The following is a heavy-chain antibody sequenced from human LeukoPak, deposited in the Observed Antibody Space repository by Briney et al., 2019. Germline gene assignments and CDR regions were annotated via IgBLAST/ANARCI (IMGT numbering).Heavy chain of an antibody. CDR3: ARVGYYDRPLVDH. D-gene: IGHD3-22*01. Sequence: GRSLRLSCAASGFTFSSYAMHWVRQAPGKGLEWVAVISFDGSNKYYADSVKGRFTISRDNSKNTLYLQMNSLRAEDTAVYYCARVGYYDRPLVDHWGQGTLVTVSS. J-gene: IGHJ4*02. CDR1: GFTFSSYA. CDR2: ISFDGSNK. V-gene: IGHV3-30-3*01.